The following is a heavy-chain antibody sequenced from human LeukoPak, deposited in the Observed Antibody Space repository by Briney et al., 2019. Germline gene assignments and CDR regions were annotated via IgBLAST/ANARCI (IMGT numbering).Heavy chain of an antibody. CDR3: ARVYSSSCLDY. D-gene: IGHD6-13*01. CDR1: GFTFKNCA. V-gene: IGHV3-30*04. J-gene: IGHJ4*02. Sequence: PGGSLRLSCVASGFTFKNCAMSWVRQAPGKGLEWVAVISYDGSNKYYADSVKGRFTISRDNSKNTLYLQMNSLRAEDTAVYYCARVYSSSCLDYWGQGTLVTVSS. CDR2: ISYDGSNK.